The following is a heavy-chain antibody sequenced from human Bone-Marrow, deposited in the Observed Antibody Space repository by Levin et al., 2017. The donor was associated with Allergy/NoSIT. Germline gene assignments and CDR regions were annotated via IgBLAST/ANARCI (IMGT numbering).Heavy chain of an antibody. D-gene: IGHD6-13*01. V-gene: IGHV3-74*01. CDR3: ARDLTYGSSWYW. CDR1: GFTFSSDW. CDR2: INSDGSII. J-gene: IGHJ4*02. Sequence: GGSLRLSCAASGFTFSSDWMNWVRQAPGKGLVWVSCINSDGSIIRYADSVKGRFTISRDNAKNTLFLQMNSLRAEDTAVYYCARDLTYGSSWYWWGQGTLVTVSS.